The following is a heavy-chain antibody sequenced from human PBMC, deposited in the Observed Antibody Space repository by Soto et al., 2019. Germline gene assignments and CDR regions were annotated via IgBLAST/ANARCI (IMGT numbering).Heavy chain of an antibody. J-gene: IGHJ5*02. CDR2: ISYDGSNK. CDR1: GFTFSSYA. D-gene: IGHD3-10*01. CDR3: ARDLVYYYGSGSYSFWFDP. Sequence: SLRLSCAASGFTFSSYAMHWVRQAPGKGLEWVAVISYDGSNKYYADSVKGRFTISRDNSKNTLYLQMNSLRAEDTAVCYCARDLVYYYGSGSYSFWFDPWGQGTLVTVSS. V-gene: IGHV3-30-3*01.